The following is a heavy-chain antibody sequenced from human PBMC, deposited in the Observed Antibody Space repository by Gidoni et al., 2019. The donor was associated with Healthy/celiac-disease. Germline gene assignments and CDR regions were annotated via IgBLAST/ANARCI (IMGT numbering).Heavy chain of an antibody. CDR2: IKCKTNVGTT. CDR1: GFPFRNAW. V-gene: IGHV3-15*01. J-gene: IGHJ4*02. CDR3: ITDCAWVETAMATMMC. D-gene: IGHD5-18*01. Sequence: EVRLVGSGGGFVKPGGSLSLSCAASGFPFRNAWSSWVCQAAGKGPEWVERIKCKTNVGTTDYAAPVKGRFTISRDDSNNTLYRKMNSLKSEDTAVYYGITDCAWVETAMATMMCWGQGTLVTVSS.